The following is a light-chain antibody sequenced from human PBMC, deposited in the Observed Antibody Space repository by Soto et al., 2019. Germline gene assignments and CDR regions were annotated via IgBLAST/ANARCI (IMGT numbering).Light chain of an antibody. J-gene: IGKJ4*01. CDR1: QSISTW. CDR3: QQYNTYPLT. CDR2: KAS. V-gene: IGKV1-5*03. Sequence: DIQMTQSPSTLSASVGDRVTITCRASQSISTWLAWYQQKPGKAPKLLIYKASNLDGGVPSRFSGSGSGTEFNITISSLQPDDFAPYYCQQYNTYPLTFGGGTTVEIK.